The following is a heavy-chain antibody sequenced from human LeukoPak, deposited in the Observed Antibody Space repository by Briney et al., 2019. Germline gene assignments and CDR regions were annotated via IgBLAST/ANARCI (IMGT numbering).Heavy chain of an antibody. V-gene: IGHV3-23*01. J-gene: IGHJ4*02. CDR3: AKDLSRGDYGTFDY. D-gene: IGHD4-17*01. CDR1: AFIFSGHW. CDR2: ISGSGGST. Sequence: GGSLRLSCEGSAFIFSGHWMNWVRQTPGKGLEWVSAISGSGGSTYYADSVKGRFTISRDNSKNTLYLQMNSLRAEDTAVYYCAKDLSRGDYGTFDYWGQGTLVTVSS.